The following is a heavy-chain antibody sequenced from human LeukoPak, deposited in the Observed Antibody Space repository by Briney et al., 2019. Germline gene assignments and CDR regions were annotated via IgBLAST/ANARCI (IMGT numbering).Heavy chain of an antibody. D-gene: IGHD4-4*01. CDR1: GGTFSRYA. CDR3: ASGEDFYSLYYYYGMDV. J-gene: IGHJ6*02. V-gene: IGHV1-69*04. CDR2: IIPILGIA. Sequence: ASVKLSCKASGGTFSRYAISWERQAPGQRLEWMGRIIPILGIANYTQKFQGRVTITAAKSTSTAYMELSSLRSEDTAVFYCASGEDFYSLYYYYGMDVWGQGTTVTVSS.